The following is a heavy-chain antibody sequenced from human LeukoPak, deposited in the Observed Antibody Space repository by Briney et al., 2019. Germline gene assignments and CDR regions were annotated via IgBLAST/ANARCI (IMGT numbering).Heavy chain of an antibody. CDR3: ARDKSVRDEAWWLNP. V-gene: IGHV1-46*01. D-gene: IGHD5-24*01. Sequence: ASVKVSCKAFGYTFTSNYMHWVRQAPGQGPEWMGVISPSGGSTTYAQKFQGRVTLTRDMSTSTDYLELSSLRSEDTAVYYCARDKSVRDEAWWLNPWGQGTLVTVSS. CDR2: ISPSGGST. J-gene: IGHJ5*02. CDR1: GYTFTSNY.